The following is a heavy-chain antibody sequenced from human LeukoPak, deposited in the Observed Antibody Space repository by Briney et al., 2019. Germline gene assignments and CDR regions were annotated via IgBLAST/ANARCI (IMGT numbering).Heavy chain of an antibody. D-gene: IGHD1-1*01. V-gene: IGHV4-59*01. CDR1: GGSISSDH. CDR3: ARKNDFDI. J-gene: IGHJ3*02. Sequence: PSETLSLTCTVSGGSISSDHWNWIRQPPGKGLEWIGCIYYSGRTYYNPSLKSRVTISVDMSKSQFSLKLTSVTAADTAVYYCARKNDFDIWGQGILVTVSS. CDR2: IYYSGRT.